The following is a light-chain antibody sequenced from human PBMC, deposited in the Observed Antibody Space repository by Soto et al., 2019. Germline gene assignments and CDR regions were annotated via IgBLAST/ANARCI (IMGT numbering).Light chain of an antibody. Sequence: DIQMTQSPSSLSASIGDRVTITCRASQGISNYLAWYQQKPGKVPKLLIFAASTLQSGVPSRFSGSGSGPDFTLTISRLPPEDVATYYCLRYNSAPWTFGQGTKVEIK. J-gene: IGKJ1*01. CDR2: AAS. V-gene: IGKV1-27*01. CDR1: QGISNY. CDR3: LRYNSAPWT.